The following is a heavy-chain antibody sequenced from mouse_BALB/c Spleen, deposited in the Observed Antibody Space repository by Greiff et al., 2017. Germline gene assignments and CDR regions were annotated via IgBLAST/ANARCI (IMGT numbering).Heavy chain of an antibody. CDR3: TNYYGSSS. D-gene: IGHD1-1*01. CDR1: GYTFTDYE. Sequence: VKLQESGAELVRPGASVTLSCKASGYTFTDYEMHWVKQTPVHGLEWIGAIDPETGGTAYNQKFKGKATLTADKSSSTAYMELRSLTSEDSAVYYCTNYYGSSSWGQGTLVTVSA. V-gene: IGHV1-15*01. CDR2: IDPETGGT. J-gene: IGHJ3*01.